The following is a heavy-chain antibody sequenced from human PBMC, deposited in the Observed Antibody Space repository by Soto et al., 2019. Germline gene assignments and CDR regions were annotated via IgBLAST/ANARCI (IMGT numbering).Heavy chain of an antibody. Sequence: GESLKISCKGSGYSFTSYCINWVRQMPGKGLEWMGRIDPSDSYTNYSPSFQGHVTISADKSISTAYLQWSSLKASDTAMYYCASPGTAVAGTIDDYWGQGTLVTVSS. D-gene: IGHD6-19*01. CDR2: IDPSDSYT. CDR1: GYSFTSYC. V-gene: IGHV5-10-1*01. CDR3: ASPGTAVAGTIDDY. J-gene: IGHJ4*02.